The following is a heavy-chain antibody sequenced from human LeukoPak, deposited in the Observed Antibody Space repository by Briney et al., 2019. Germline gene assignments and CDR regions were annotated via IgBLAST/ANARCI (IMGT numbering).Heavy chain of an antibody. D-gene: IGHD4-17*01. CDR1: GGSISSSSYY. CDR3: ARLYGDYHFDY. V-gene: IGHV4-39*01. J-gene: IGHJ4*02. CDR2: IYYSGST. Sequence: SETLSLTRTVSGGSISSSSYYWGWIRQPPGKGLEWIGSIYYSGSTYYNPSLKSRVTISVDTSKNQFSLKLSSVTAADTAVYYCARLYGDYHFDYWGQGTLVTVSS.